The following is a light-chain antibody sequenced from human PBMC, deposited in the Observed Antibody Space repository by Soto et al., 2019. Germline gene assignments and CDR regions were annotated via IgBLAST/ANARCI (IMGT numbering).Light chain of an antibody. V-gene: IGLV2-14*03. CDR3: ASYTSSNAGV. Sequence: QSALTQPASVSGSPGQSITISCTGTSSDIGGYNYVGWYQQHPGQAPKLMTYDVNNRPSGVSDLFSASKSGNTASLTIAWRQAEDEADYYCASYTSSNAGVFGGGTKLTVL. CDR1: SSDIGGYNY. CDR2: DVN. J-gene: IGLJ3*02.